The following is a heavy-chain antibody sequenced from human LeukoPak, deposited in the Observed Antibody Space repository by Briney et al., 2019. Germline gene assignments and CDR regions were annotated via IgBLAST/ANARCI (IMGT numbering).Heavy chain of an antibody. D-gene: IGHD3-22*01. Sequence: PGGSLRLSCAASGISFASYWVTWVRQAPGKGLEWVANIGRDGTETVYVGSVKGRFTISRDNARKLLFLQMNSLRADDTAVYYCAIPSSYDGSRYYHAYWGQGTLVSVSS. J-gene: IGHJ4*02. V-gene: IGHV3-7*01. CDR3: AIPSSYDGSRYYHAY. CDR1: GISFASYW. CDR2: IGRDGTET.